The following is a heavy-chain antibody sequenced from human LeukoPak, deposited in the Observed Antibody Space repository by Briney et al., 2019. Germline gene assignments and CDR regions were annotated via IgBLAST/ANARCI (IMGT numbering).Heavy chain of an antibody. V-gene: IGHV3-30*04. CDR2: ISYDGNNK. J-gene: IGHJ4*02. CDR1: GFTFSSYA. Sequence: GRSLRLSCAASGFTFSSYAMHWVRQAPGKGLEWVALISYDGNNKYYADSVKGRFTISRDNSKNTLYLQMNSLRAEDTAVYHCASTMVRGDPFDYWGQGTLVTVSS. CDR3: ASTMVRGDPFDY. D-gene: IGHD3-10*01.